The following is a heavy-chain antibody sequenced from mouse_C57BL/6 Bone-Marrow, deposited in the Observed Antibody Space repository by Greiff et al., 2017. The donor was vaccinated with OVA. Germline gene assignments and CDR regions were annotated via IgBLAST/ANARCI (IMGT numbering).Heavy chain of an antibody. J-gene: IGHJ3*01. V-gene: IGHV14-4*01. Sequence: VQLQQSGAELVRPGASVKLSCTASGFNIKDDYMHWVKQRPEQGLEWIGWIDPENGDTEYASKFQGKATITADTSTNTAYLQLSSLTSEDTAVYFCTTRLYDGYYVGFAYWGQGTLVTVSA. D-gene: IGHD2-3*01. CDR2: IDPENGDT. CDR1: GFNIKDDY. CDR3: TTRLYDGYYVGFAY.